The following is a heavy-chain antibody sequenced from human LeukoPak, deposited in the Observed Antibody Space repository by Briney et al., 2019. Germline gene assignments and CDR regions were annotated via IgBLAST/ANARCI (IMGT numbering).Heavy chain of an antibody. CDR3: ARDLPGYSYGHDY. J-gene: IGHJ4*02. CDR2: IIPIFGTA. Sequence: ASVKVSCKASGGTFSSYAISWGRPAPGEGVEWMGGIIPIFGTANYAQKFQGRVTITADESTSTAYMELSSLRSEDTAVYYCARDLPGYSYGHDYWGQGTLVTVSS. CDR1: GGTFSSYA. D-gene: IGHD5-18*01. V-gene: IGHV1-69*13.